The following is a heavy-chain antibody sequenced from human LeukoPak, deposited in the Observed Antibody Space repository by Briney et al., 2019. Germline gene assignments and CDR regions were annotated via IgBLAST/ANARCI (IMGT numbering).Heavy chain of an antibody. CDR2: ISVRAGTI. D-gene: IGHD3-16*01. J-gene: IGHJ6*02. CDR1: GFGFGQYE. V-gene: IGHV3-48*03. Sequence: GGSLRLSCAASGFGFGQYEMNWVRQAPGKGLEWIAYISVRAGTIYYGDSAEGRFTISRDDAKNSLYLQMNGLRVEDTAIYYCAKDFSHYEVPHGMDVWGQGTTVTV. CDR3: AKDFSHYEVPHGMDV.